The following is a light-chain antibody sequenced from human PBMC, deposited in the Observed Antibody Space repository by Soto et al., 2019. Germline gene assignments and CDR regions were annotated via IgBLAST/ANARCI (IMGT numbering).Light chain of an antibody. CDR2: AAS. CDR3: QKTSSFHRT. CDR1: QGISSW. Sequence: DMQMTHFPSSGSAYVLDGVNSTCRASQGISSWLVWYQQKPGKAHKLLIHAASSLQSGVQSRFSGSGSGTDFTITIKNMENEDFATYFCQKTSSFHRTFGKGTKVDIK. V-gene: IGKV1-12*01. J-gene: IGKJ1*01.